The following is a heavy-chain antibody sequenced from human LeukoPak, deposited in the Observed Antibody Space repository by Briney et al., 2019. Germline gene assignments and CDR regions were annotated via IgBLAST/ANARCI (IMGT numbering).Heavy chain of an antibody. CDR3: ASAGSSFWFFDL. CDR2: IYPSDSDT. CDR1: GDSFTSYW. Sequence: GESLKISCKGSGDSFTSYWIGWVRQMPGKGLEWMGVIYPSDSDTRYSPAFRGQVTISADKSISTAYLQWTSLKASDTAIYYCASAGSSFWFFDLWGRGTLVTVSS. D-gene: IGHD6-13*01. J-gene: IGHJ2*01. V-gene: IGHV5-51*01.